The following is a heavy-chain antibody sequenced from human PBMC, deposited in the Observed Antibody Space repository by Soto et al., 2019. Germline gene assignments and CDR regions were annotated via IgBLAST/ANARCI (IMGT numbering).Heavy chain of an antibody. CDR3: ARHLSYRARLLELAP. J-gene: IGHJ5*02. CDR2: IYYSGST. CDR1: GGSVSSGSYY. Sequence: SETLSLTCTVSGGSVSSGSYYWSWIRQPPGKGLEWIGYIYYSGSTNYNPSLKSRVTISVDTSKNQLSLKLTSVTAADTAVYYCARHLSYRARLLELAPCGPGTLVTVSS. V-gene: IGHV4-61*01. D-gene: IGHD2-15*01.